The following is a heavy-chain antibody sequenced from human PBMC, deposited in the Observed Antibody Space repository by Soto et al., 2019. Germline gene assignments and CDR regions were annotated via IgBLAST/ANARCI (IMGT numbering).Heavy chain of an antibody. CDR2: INPKTGDT. Sequence: QEQLVQSGTEVKKPGASVTVSCKSSGYTFTDVYLHWLRQAPGQGLEWVGWINPKTGDTKSPQKFQGRVTMSRDTSVSTAYIELTSLTSDDTAMYYCATGTNGTTGWYHPWGQGTRVTVSS. D-gene: IGHD1-1*01. CDR1: GYTFTDVY. CDR3: ATGTNGTTGWYHP. V-gene: IGHV1-2*02. J-gene: IGHJ5*02.